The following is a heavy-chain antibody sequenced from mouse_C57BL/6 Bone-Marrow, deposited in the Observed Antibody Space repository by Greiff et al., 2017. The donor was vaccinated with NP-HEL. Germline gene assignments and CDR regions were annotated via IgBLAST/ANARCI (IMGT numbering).Heavy chain of an antibody. CDR1: GFSLTSYG. V-gene: IGHV2-3*01. D-gene: IGHD2-2*01. CDR2: IWRDGST. J-gene: IGHJ3*01. CDR3: AKWYGYDAWFAY. Sequence: VQLLESGPGLVAPSQSLSITCTVSGFSLTSYGVRWVRQPPGKGLEWLGVIWRDGSTNYHSALISRLSISKDNSKSQVFLKLNSLQAEDTATYYCAKWYGYDAWFAYGGQGTLVTVSA.